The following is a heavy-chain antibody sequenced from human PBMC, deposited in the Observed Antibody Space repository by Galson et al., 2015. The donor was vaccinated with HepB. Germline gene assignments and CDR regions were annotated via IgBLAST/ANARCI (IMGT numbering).Heavy chain of an antibody. CDR3: ARDPGSGWDYYYMDV. J-gene: IGHJ6*03. V-gene: IGHV1-3*01. Sequence: SVKVSCKASGYTFTSYAMHWVRQAPGQRLEWMGWINAGNGNTKYSQKFQGRVTITRDTSASTAYMELSSLRSEDTAVYYCARDPGSGWDYYYMDVWGKGTTVTVSS. D-gene: IGHD6-19*01. CDR1: GYTFTSYA. CDR2: INAGNGNT.